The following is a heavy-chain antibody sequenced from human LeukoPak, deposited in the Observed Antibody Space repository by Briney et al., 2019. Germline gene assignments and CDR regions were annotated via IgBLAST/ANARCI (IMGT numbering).Heavy chain of an antibody. J-gene: IGHJ4*02. V-gene: IGHV3-33*01. CDR2: IWYDGSDK. CDR1: GFTFSSYG. CDR3: SIYDSSGSFAY. Sequence: GRSLRLSCAASGFTFSSYGMHWVHQAPGKGLEWVAVIWYDGSDKYYADSVKGRFTISRDNSKNTLYLQMSSLRAEDTAVYYCSIYDSSGSFAYWGQGTLVTVSS. D-gene: IGHD3-22*01.